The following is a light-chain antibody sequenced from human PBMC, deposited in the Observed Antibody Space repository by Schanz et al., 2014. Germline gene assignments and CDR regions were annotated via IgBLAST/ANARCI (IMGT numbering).Light chain of an antibody. CDR1: SSNIASNT. V-gene: IGLV1-44*01. J-gene: IGLJ3*02. CDR2: INN. CDR3: QSYDSSLSGTV. Sequence: QSVLTQPPSASGTPGQRVTISCSGSSSNIASNTVNWYQQLPGTAPKLLIFINNQRPSGVPDRFSGSKSGTSASLAITGLQAEDETHYYCQSYDSSLSGTVFGGGTKLTVL.